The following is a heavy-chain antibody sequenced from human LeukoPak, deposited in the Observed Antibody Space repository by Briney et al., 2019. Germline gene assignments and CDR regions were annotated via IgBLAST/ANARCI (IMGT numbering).Heavy chain of an antibody. D-gene: IGHD3-10*01. CDR2: ISSSSNYI. J-gene: IGHJ4*02. CDR1: GLTFSSYS. CDR3: ARVPHAMVRGVIITEFYFDY. V-gene: IGHV3-21*01. Sequence: GGSLRLSCAASGLTFSSYSMNWLRQAPGKGLEWVSSISSSSNYIYYADSVKRRFTISRDNAKNSLYLQMNSLRAEDTAVYYCARVPHAMVRGVIITEFYFDYWGQGTLVTVSS.